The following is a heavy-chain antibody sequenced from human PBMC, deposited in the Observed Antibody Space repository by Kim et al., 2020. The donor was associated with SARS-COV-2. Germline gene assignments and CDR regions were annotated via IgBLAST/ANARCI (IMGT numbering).Heavy chain of an antibody. CDR2: IIPIFGTA. V-gene: IGHV1-69*13. J-gene: IGHJ5*02. D-gene: IGHD6-6*01. CDR3: ARAGWGSSSGARVNWFDP. Sequence: SVKVSCKASGGTFSSYAISWVRQAPGQGLEWMVGIIPIFGTANYAQKFQGRVTITADESTSTAYMELSSLSSEDTAVYYCARAGWGSSSGARVNWFDPWGQGTLVTVSS. CDR1: GGTFSSYA.